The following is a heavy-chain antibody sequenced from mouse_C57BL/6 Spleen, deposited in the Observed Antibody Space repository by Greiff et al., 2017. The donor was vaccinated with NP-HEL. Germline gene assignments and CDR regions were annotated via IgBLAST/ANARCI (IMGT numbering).Heavy chain of an antibody. V-gene: IGHV1-53*01. J-gene: IGHJ4*01. CDR1: GYTFTSYW. CDR2: INPSNGGT. D-gene: IGHD1-1*01. CDR3: ARYYGSSYYAMDY. Sequence: QVQLQQPGTELVKPGASVKLSCKASGYTFTSYWMHWVKQRPGQGLEWIGNINPSNGGTNYNEKFKSKATLTVDKSSSKAYMQLCSLTSEDSSVYYCARYYGSSYYAMDYWGQGTSVTVSS.